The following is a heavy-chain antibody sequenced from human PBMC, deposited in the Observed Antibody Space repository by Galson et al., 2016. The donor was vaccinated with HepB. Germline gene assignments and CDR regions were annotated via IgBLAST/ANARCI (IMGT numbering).Heavy chain of an antibody. CDR2: ISYDGINK. Sequence: SLRLSCAASGFTFSSYAMSWVRQAPGKGLEWVAIISYDGINKYYADSVKGRFTISRDNTKNTLNLQMNSLRAEDTAMYYCARLIMAAPGTGYWGQGTLVTVSS. CDR1: GFTFSSYA. J-gene: IGHJ4*02. V-gene: IGHV3-30*04. CDR3: ARLIMAAPGTGY. D-gene: IGHD6-13*01.